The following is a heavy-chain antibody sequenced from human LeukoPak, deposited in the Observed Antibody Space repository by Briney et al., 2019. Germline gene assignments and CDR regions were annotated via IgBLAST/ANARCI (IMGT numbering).Heavy chain of an antibody. Sequence: ASVKVSCKASGYSFTSYGISWVRQAPGQGLEWMGWISGYTGNTNYAQKLQGRVTMTTDTSTSTAYMELRSLRSDDTAVYYCARDNYYGSGSYLYYFDYWGQGTLVTVSS. D-gene: IGHD3-10*01. J-gene: IGHJ4*02. CDR2: ISGYTGNT. CDR1: GYSFTSYG. V-gene: IGHV1-18*01. CDR3: ARDNYYGSGSYLYYFDY.